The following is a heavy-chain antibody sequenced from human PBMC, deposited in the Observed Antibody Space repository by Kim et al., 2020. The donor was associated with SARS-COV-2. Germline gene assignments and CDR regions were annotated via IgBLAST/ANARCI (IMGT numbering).Heavy chain of an antibody. Sequence: SETLSLTCAVYGGSFSGYYWSWIRQPPGKGLEWIGEINHSGSTNYNPSLKSRVTISVDTSKNQFSLKLSSVTAADTAVYYCARGRGGVAVAAHWGQGTL. CDR3: ARGRGGVAVAAH. J-gene: IGHJ4*02. CDR1: GGSFSGYY. D-gene: IGHD6-19*01. CDR2: INHSGST. V-gene: IGHV4-34*01.